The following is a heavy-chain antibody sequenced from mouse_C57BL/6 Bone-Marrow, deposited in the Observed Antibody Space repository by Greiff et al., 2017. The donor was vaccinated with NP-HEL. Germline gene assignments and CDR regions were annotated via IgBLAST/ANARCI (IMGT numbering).Heavy chain of an antibody. V-gene: IGHV1-47*01. CDR2: FHPYNDDT. J-gene: IGHJ4*01. Sequence: VKLQQSGAELVKPGASVKMSCKASGYTFTTYPIEWMKQNHGKSLEWIGNFHPYNDDTKYNEKFKGKATLTVEKSSSTVYLELSRLTSDDSAVYYCARGYDYDYYAMDYWGQGTSVTVSS. D-gene: IGHD2-4*01. CDR1: GYTFTTYP. CDR3: ARGYDYDYYAMDY.